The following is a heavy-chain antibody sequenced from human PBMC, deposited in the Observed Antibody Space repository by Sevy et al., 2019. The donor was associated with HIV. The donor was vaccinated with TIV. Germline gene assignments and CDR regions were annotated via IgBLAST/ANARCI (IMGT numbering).Heavy chain of an antibody. J-gene: IGHJ4*02. V-gene: IGHV4-59*01. Sequence: SETLSLTCSVSGGSISSYYWNWIRQPPGKGLERIGYIYSSASTNYNPSLKSRVTISVDMSKNQFSLKLSSVTAADTAVYYCARSHLAFCGGDCFSPYYFDSWGQGTLVTVSS. CDR1: GGSISSYY. D-gene: IGHD2-21*01. CDR2: IYSSAST. CDR3: ARSHLAFCGGDCFSPYYFDS.